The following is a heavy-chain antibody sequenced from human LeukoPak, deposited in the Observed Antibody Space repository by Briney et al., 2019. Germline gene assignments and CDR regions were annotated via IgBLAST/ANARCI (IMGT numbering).Heavy chain of an antibody. D-gene: IGHD5-12*01. CDR2: IYSSGRI. CDR1: GDSSSSHY. J-gene: IGHJ4*02. CDR3: VRGGGYLPDY. V-gene: IGHV4-59*07. Sequence: PSDTLSLTCTVSGDSSSSHYWSWIRQPPGKTLEGLGHIYSSGRINYNLSLKSRDTMSVDTSKKQFSLNLSTVTAADTAVYYCVRGGGYLPDYWGQGTLVTVSS.